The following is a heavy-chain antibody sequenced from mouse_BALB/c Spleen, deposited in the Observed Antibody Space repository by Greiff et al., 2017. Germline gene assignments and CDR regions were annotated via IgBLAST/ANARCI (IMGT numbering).Heavy chain of an antibody. CDR3: ARRGGYYGNFFDY. J-gene: IGHJ2*01. CDR2: ILPGSGST. Sequence: QVQLQQSGAELMKPGASVKISCKATGYTFSSYWIEWVKQRPGHGLEWIGEILPGSGSTNYNEKFKGKATFTADTSSNTAYMQLSSLTSEDSAVYYCARRGGYYGNFFDYWGQGTTLTVSS. CDR1: GYTFSSYW. D-gene: IGHD2-1*01. V-gene: IGHV1-9*01.